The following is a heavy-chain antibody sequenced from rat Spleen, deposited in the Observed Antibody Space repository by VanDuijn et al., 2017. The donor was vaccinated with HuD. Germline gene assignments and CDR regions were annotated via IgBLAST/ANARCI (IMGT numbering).Heavy chain of an antibody. V-gene: IGHV2S30*01. J-gene: IGHJ4*01. Sequence: QVQLKESGPGLVQPSQTLSLTCTVSGFSLSSSGVNWVRQPPGKGLEWMGRMRYDGDTYYNSALKSRLSISRDTTKNQVFLTLNSLQPDDTAIYYCTRSPYNNYVMDAWGQGASVTVSS. D-gene: IGHD1-10*01. CDR1: GFSLSSSG. CDR3: TRSPYNNYVMDA. CDR2: MRYDGDT.